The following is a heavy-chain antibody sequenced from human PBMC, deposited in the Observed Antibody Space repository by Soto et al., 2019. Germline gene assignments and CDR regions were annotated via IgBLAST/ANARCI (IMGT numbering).Heavy chain of an antibody. Sequence: GGSLRLSCAASGFTFSSYAMTWVRQAPGKGLEWVSAISSSGGRTYYADSVKGRFTISRHNSKNTLYMQMNSLRVEDTAVYYCAKGGRVRGASYYYYGVEVWGQRTTVTVSS. CDR2: ISSSGGRT. D-gene: IGHD3-10*01. J-gene: IGHJ6*02. V-gene: IGHV3-23*01. CDR1: GFTFSSYA. CDR3: AKGGRVRGASYYYYGVEV.